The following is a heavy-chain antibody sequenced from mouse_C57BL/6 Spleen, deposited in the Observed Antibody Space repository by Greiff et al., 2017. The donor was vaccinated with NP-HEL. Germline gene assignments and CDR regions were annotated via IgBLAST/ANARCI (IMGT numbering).Heavy chain of an antibody. CDR1: GYTFTSYW. Sequence: QVQLQQPGAELVKPGASVKLSCKASGYTFTSYWMQWVKQRPGQGLEWIGEIDPSDSYTNYNQKVKGKATLTVDTSSSTAYMQLSSLTSEDSAVYYCARADGYPFAYWGQGTLVTVSA. V-gene: IGHV1-50*01. D-gene: IGHD2-3*01. CDR3: ARADGYPFAY. CDR2: IDPSDSYT. J-gene: IGHJ3*01.